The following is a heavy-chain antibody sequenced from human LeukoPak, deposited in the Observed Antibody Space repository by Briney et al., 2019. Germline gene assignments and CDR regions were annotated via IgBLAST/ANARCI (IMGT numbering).Heavy chain of an antibody. CDR2: ISSSSSYI. J-gene: IGHJ4*02. CDR1: GFTVSSNY. CDR3: ARVGGYCSSTSCREAPDY. D-gene: IGHD2-2*01. V-gene: IGHV3-21*01. Sequence: GGSLRLSCAASGFTVSSNYMSWVRQAPGKGLEWVSSISSSSSYIYYADSVKGRFTISRDNAKNSLYLQMNSLRAEDTAVYYCARVGGYCSSTSCREAPDYWGQGTLVTVSS.